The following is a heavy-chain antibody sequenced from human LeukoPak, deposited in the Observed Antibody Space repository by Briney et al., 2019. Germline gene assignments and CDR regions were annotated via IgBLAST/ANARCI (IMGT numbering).Heavy chain of an antibody. D-gene: IGHD5-18*01. Sequence: AASVKVSCTASGGTFSSYAISWVRQAPGQGLEWMGGIIPIFGTANYAQKFQGRVTITADESTSTAYMELSSLRSEDTAVYYCARTGAADSYGPPYYFDYWGQGTLVTVSS. CDR2: IIPIFGTA. CDR1: GGTFSSYA. J-gene: IGHJ4*02. V-gene: IGHV1-69*13. CDR3: ARTGAADSYGPPYYFDY.